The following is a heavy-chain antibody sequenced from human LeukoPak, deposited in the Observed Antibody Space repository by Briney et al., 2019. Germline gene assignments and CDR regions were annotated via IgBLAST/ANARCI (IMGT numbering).Heavy chain of an antibody. CDR3: TAIFYYYGSGSLTPEAFYYYYYMDV. V-gene: IGHV3-15*01. CDR2: IKSKTDGGTT. Sequence: PGGSLRLSRAASGFTFSNAWMSWVRQAPGKGLEWVGRIKSKTDGGTTDYAAPVKGRFTISRDDSKNTLYLQMNSLKTEDTAVYYCTAIFYYYGSGSLTPEAFYYYYYMDVWGKGTTVTVSS. D-gene: IGHD3-10*01. CDR1: GFTFSNAW. J-gene: IGHJ6*03.